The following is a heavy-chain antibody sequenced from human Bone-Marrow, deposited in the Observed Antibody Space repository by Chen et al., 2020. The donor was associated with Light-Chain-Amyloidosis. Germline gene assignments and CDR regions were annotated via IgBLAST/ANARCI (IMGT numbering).Heavy chain of an antibody. CDR1: DGSINSGDYY. J-gene: IGHJ5*02. V-gene: IGHV4-39*02. D-gene: IGHD6-19*01. Sequence: QLQLQESGPGLVKPSETLSPTCTVSDGSINSGDYYWGWLRQSPGKGLEWIGSIYYSGAAFYNPSLRSRVTISLDTSKNLLSLRLTSVTAADTAVYYCSIRIAVPGANEETWGQGTLVTVSS. CDR3: SIRIAVPGANEET. CDR2: IYYSGAA.